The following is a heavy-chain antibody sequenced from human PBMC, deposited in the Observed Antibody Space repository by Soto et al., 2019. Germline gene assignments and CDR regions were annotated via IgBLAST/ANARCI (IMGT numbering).Heavy chain of an antibody. V-gene: IGHV3-9*01. Sequence: EVQLVESGGGLVQPGRSLRLSCAASGFTFDDYAMHWVRQAPGKGLEWVSGISWNSGSIGYADSVKGRFTISRDNAKNSLYLQMNSLRAEDTALYYCAKARRPLGIEDYFDYWGQGTLVTVSS. CDR2: ISWNSGSI. D-gene: IGHD7-27*01. J-gene: IGHJ4*02. CDR3: AKARRPLGIEDYFDY. CDR1: GFTFDDYA.